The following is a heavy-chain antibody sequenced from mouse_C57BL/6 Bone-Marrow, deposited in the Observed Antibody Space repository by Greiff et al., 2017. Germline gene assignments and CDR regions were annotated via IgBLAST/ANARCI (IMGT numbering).Heavy chain of an antibody. CDR3: AGGEGWYWGFAY. Sequence: QVQLQQSGAELARPGASVKLSCKASGYTFTSYGISWVKQRTGQGLEWIGEIYPRSGNTYYNEKFKGKATLTADKSSSTAYMELRSLTSEDSAVYFCAGGEGWYWGFAYWGQGTLVTVSA. V-gene: IGHV1-81*01. D-gene: IGHD2-1*01. CDR1: GYTFTSYG. CDR2: IYPRSGNT. J-gene: IGHJ3*01.